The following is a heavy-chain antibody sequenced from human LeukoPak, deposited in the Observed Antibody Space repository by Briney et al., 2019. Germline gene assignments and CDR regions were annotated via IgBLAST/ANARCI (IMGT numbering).Heavy chain of an antibody. CDR1: GDSINNYY. CDR3: ARDFLGSRGFAFDI. Sequence: SETLSLTCTVSGDSINNYYWNWIRQPPGKGLEWIGFIYTSGSTNYNPSLKSRVTISVDTSKNQFSLKLSSVTAADTAVYYCARDFLGSRGFAFDIWGQGTMVTVSS. CDR2: IYTSGST. D-gene: IGHD2-15*01. V-gene: IGHV4-59*01. J-gene: IGHJ3*02.